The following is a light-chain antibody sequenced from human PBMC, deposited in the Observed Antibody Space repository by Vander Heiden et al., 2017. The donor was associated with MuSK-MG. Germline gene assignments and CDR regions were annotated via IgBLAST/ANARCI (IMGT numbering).Light chain of an antibody. CDR3: LLSYSGARV. CDR1: TGAVTSGHY. V-gene: IGLV7-46*01. CDR2: DTN. J-gene: IGLJ3*02. Sequence: TCGSSTGAVTSGHYPYWFQQKPGQAPRTLIYDTNNRHSWTPARFSGSLLGGEAALTLSGAQTEDEAEYYCLLSYSGARVFGGGTKLTVL.